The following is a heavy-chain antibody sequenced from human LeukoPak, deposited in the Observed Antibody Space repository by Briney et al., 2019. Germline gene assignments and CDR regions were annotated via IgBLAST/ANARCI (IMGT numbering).Heavy chain of an antibody. CDR1: GGSISSGGYY. CDR2: IYYSGST. Sequence: SETLSLTCTVSGGSISSGGYYWSWIRQHPGKGLEWIGYIYYSGSTYYNPSLKSRVTISVDTSKNQFSLKLSSVTAADTAVYYCARDRLDSSSRYVGDYWGQGTLVTVSS. CDR3: ARDRLDSSSRYVGDY. V-gene: IGHV4-31*03. J-gene: IGHJ4*02. D-gene: IGHD6-13*01.